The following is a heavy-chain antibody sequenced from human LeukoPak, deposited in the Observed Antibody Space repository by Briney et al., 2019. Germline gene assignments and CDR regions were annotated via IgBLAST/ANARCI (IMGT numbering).Heavy chain of an antibody. CDR1: GGSFSGYY. Sequence: SETLSLTCAVYGGSFSGYYWSWIRQPPGKGLEWIGEINHSGSTNYNPSLKSRVTISVDTSKNQFSLKLSSVTAADTAVYYCARSSEWPKTFDYWGQGTLVTVSS. CDR3: ARSSEWPKTFDY. CDR2: INHSGST. V-gene: IGHV4-34*01. D-gene: IGHD3-3*01. J-gene: IGHJ4*02.